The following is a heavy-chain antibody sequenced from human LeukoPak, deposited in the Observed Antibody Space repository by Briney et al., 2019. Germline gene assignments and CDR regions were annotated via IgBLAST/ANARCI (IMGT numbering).Heavy chain of an antibody. CDR1: GFTFSSNW. J-gene: IGHJ3*02. CDR2: INSDGSST. D-gene: IGHD2/OR15-2a*01. CDR3: GRDLFNRAGGFDI. Sequence: RPGGSLRLSCAGSGFTFSSNWMHWVRQAPGKWLVWVSRINSDGSSTNYADSVKGRFTISRDNAKNTLYLQMNSLRADDTAVYYCGRDLFNRAGGFDIWGQGKMVTVSS. V-gene: IGHV3-74*01.